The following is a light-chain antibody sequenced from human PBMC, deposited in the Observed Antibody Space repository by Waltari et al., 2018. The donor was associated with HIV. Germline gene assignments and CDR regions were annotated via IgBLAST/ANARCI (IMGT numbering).Light chain of an antibody. CDR2: RKN. CDR1: RSNIGSKY. CDR3: TAWEDSLSGVV. J-gene: IGLJ2*01. V-gene: IGLV1-47*01. Sequence: QSVLTQPPSASGTPGQRVTISCSGSRSNIGSKYVSWYQQLPGTAPKLSSYRKNQGPSGGPDRFCGSKTGTSASLAISGLRSEDEADYHCTAWEDSLSGVVFGGGTKLTVL.